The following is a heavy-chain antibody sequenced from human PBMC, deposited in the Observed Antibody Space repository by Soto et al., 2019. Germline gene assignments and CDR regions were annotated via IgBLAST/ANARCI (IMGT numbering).Heavy chain of an antibody. J-gene: IGHJ5*02. CDR2: IYSGGST. CDR3: ARDRGYYDSSGYYAYNWFDP. Sequence: GGSLRLSCAASGFTVSSNYMSWVRQAPGKGLEWVSVIYSGGSTYYADSVKGRFTISRDNSKDTLYLQMNSLRAEDTAVYYCARDRGYYDSSGYYAYNWFDPWGQGTLVTVPS. CDR1: GFTVSSNY. D-gene: IGHD3-22*01. V-gene: IGHV3-53*01.